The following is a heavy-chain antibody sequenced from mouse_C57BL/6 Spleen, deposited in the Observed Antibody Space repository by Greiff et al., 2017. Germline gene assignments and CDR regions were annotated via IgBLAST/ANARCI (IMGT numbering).Heavy chain of an antibody. J-gene: IGHJ4*01. CDR2: IYPGSGNT. V-gene: IGHV1-66*01. Sequence: VQLQQSGPELVKPGASVKISCKASGYSFTSYYIHWVKQRPGQGLEWIGWIYPGSGNTKYNEKFKGKATPTADTSSSTAYMQLSSLTSEDSAVYYCARYDSLYAMDYWGQGTSVTVSS. D-gene: IGHD2-12*01. CDR1: GYSFTSYY. CDR3: ARYDSLYAMDY.